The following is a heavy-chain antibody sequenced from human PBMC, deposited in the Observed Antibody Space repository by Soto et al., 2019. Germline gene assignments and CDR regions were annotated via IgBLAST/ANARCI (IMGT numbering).Heavy chain of an antibody. J-gene: IGHJ6*02. CDR2: INHSGST. D-gene: IGHD6-19*01. CDR1: GGSFSGYY. V-gene: IGHV4-34*01. Sequence: QVQLQQWGAGLLKPSETLSLTCAVYGGSFSGYYWSWIRQPPGKGLEWIGEINHSGSTNYNPSLKSRAPISIDTSKNQFSLELSSVTAADTAVYYCARKNGIAVAGWPLYYGMDVWGHGTTFTVSS. CDR3: ARKNGIAVAGWPLYYGMDV.